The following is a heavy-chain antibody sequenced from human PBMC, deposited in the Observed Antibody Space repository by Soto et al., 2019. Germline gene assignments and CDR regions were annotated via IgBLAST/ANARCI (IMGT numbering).Heavy chain of an antibody. Sequence: QVQLVQSVAEVKKPGASVKVSCKASGYTFTSYDINWVRQATGQGLEWMGWMNPNSGNTGYAQTFQARVTTTSNTSISTAYMELSSLRSEDTAVYYCAREKTSYGMDVWGQGTTVTVSS. CDR1: GYTFTSYD. V-gene: IGHV1-8*01. CDR3: AREKTSYGMDV. CDR2: MNPNSGNT. J-gene: IGHJ6*02.